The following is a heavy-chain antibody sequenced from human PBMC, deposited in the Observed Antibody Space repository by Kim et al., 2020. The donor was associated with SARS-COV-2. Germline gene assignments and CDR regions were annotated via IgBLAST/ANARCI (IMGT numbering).Heavy chain of an antibody. CDR3: AKNNDLAAAGLSFYY. D-gene: IGHD6-13*01. CDR1: GGSTISGGYY. J-gene: IGHJ4*02. CDR2: IYFSGSM. V-gene: IGHV4-31*01. Sequence: SETLSLTCTASGGSTISGGYYWSWIRQHPGKGLEWIGSIYFSGSMFYNPSLKSQVTLSVDTSQSQFSLRLSSVTAADTAVYYCAKNNDLAAAGLSFYYWGQGTLVTVSS.